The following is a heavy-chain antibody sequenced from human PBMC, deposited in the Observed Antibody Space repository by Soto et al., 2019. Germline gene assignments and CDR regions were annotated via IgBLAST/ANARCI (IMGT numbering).Heavy chain of an antibody. CDR1: GYTFTSYD. Sequence: QVQLVQSGAEVKKPGASVKVSCKASGYTFTSYDINWVRQATGQGLEWMGWMNPNRGNTGYAQKFQGRVTMTRKTSISTAYRELSSLSSEDTAVYYCASLLPRTDITMVRGVIWFWGQGSLVTVSS. CDR2: MNPNRGNT. CDR3: ASLLPRTDITMVRGVIWF. D-gene: IGHD3-10*01. J-gene: IGHJ4*02. V-gene: IGHV1-8*01.